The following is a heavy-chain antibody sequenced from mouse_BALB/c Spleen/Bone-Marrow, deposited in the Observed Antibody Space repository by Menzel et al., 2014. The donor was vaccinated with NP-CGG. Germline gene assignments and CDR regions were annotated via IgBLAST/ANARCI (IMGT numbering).Heavy chain of an antibody. Sequence: VMLVESGPGLVAPSQSLSITCTVSGFSLTGYGVNWVRQPPGKGLEWLGMIWGDGSTDYNSVLKSRLNISKDNSKSQVFLKMNSLQTHDTARYYCARSFTTVVATPFDYWGQGTTLTVSS. D-gene: IGHD1-1*01. CDR3: ARSFTTVVATPFDY. CDR2: IWGDGST. CDR1: GFSLTGYG. V-gene: IGHV2-6-7*01. J-gene: IGHJ2*01.